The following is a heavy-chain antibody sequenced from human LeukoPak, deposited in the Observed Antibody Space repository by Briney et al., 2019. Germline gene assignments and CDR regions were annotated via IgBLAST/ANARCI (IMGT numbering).Heavy chain of an antibody. V-gene: IGHV3-21*01. CDR1: GFTFSSYS. Sequence: GGSLRLSCAASGFTFSSYSMKWVRQAPGKGLEWVSSISSSSSYIYYADSVKGRFTISRDNAKNSLYLQMNSLRAEDTAVYYCARGDYCSSTSCYTLDYWGQGTLVTVSS. CDR2: ISSSSSYI. D-gene: IGHD2-2*02. CDR3: ARGDYCSSTSCYTLDY. J-gene: IGHJ4*02.